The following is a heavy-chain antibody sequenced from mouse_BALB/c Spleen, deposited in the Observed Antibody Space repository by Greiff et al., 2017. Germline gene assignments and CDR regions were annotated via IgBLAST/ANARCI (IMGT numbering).Heavy chain of an antibody. Sequence: LMESGPDLVKPSQSLSLTCTVTGYSITSGYSWHWIRQFPGNKLEWMGYISYDGSNNYNPSLKNRISITRDTSKNQFFLKLNSVTTEDTATYYCARVMITTRGGFDYWGQGTTLTVSS. CDR3: ARVMITTRGGFDY. D-gene: IGHD2-4*01. CDR1: GYSITSGYS. V-gene: IGHV3-6*02. J-gene: IGHJ2*01. CDR2: ISYDGSN.